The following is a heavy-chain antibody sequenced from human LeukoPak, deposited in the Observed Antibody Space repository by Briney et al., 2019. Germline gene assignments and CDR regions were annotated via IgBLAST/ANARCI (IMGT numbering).Heavy chain of an antibody. CDR1: GYSFTSYG. D-gene: IGHD3-22*01. J-gene: IGHJ4*02. CDR3: ARDRWRLDDSSGYYSFTN. Sequence: ASVTVSCTASGYSFTSYGISWVRQPPGQGLEWVGWISGYNGNTNYEQKVQGRVTMTTDTSTSTAYMEVRSLRSDDTAVYYCARDRWRLDDSSGYYSFTNWGQGTLVTVSS. CDR2: ISGYNGNT. V-gene: IGHV1-18*01.